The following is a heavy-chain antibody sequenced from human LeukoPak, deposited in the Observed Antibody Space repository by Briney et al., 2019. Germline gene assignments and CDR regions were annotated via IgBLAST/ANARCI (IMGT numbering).Heavy chain of an antibody. Sequence: ASVKESCQAPGYTFTDYYMHWVRQTPRQGLEWMGWIAPNSGDTNYAQKFQGRVTMTRDTSISTAHMELSRLKSDDTAVYYCARGIGSGWYWIGGNYWGQGTLVTVSS. CDR2: IAPNSGDT. CDR1: GYTFTDYY. D-gene: IGHD6-19*01. V-gene: IGHV1-2*02. CDR3: ARGIGSGWYWIGGNY. J-gene: IGHJ4*02.